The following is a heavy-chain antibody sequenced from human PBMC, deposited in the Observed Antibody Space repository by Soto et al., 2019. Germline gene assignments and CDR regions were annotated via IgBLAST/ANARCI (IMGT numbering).Heavy chain of an antibody. CDR2: ISVDGRTT. CDR3: ARDHANCGGDCYTNLFDP. D-gene: IGHD2-21*02. Sequence: EVHLVESGGGLVQPGGSLRLSCAASGFTFTNHWMHWVRQAQGKGLVWVSRISVDGRTTNYADSVKGRFTISRDNAKNTLYLQMNSLRTEDTAVYYCARDHANCGGDCYTNLFDPWGQGTLVNVSS. CDR1: GFTFTNHW. V-gene: IGHV3-74*01. J-gene: IGHJ5*02.